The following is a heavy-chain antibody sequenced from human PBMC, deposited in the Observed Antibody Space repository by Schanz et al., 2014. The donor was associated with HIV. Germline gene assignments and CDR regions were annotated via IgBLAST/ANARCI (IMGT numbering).Heavy chain of an antibody. V-gene: IGHV4-59*01. CDR2: ISYTGDT. Sequence: QVQLQQWGAGLLKPSDTLSLNCTVSGGSLDKYYWSWLRQSPGKGLEWIGYISYTGDTNYSPSMKSRVTISVDTSNNQFSLTLASVTAADTAIYYCAKDNKYNSDWYPPRHWFGPWGQGTLVTVSS. D-gene: IGHD2-21*02. CDR3: AKDNKYNSDWYPPRHWFGP. J-gene: IGHJ5*02. CDR1: GGSLDKYY.